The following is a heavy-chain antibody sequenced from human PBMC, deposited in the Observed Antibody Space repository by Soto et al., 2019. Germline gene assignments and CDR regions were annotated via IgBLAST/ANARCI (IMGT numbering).Heavy chain of an antibody. Sequence: GGSQILCYGASGFYSSSYAMIWVRQAAGKGLEWVSAISGSGGSTYYADSGKGRFPISRHNSKNPLYLQLHSLRADETPVYHCATGGIKQQLVRYNWFDPWGQGTLVSVSA. CDR3: ATGGIKQQLVRYNWFDP. D-gene: IGHD6-13*01. J-gene: IGHJ5*02. CDR1: GFYSSSYA. V-gene: IGHV3-23*01. CDR2: ISGSGGST.